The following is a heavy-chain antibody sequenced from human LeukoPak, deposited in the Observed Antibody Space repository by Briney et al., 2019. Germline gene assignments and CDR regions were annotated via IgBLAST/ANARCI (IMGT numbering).Heavy chain of an antibody. Sequence: SETLSLTCSVSGGSISSYYWSWIRQRPGKGLEWIGYMYYSGSTNYNPSLKSRVTMSVDTSKNQSSLKLSSVTAADTAVYCCARGAGSRGLEAFDIWGQGTMVTVSS. CDR2: MYYSGST. CDR1: GGSISSYY. J-gene: IGHJ3*02. D-gene: IGHD6-19*01. CDR3: ARGAGSRGLEAFDI. V-gene: IGHV4-59*01.